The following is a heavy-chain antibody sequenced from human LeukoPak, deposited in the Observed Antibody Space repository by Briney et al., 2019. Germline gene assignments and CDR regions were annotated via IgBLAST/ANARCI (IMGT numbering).Heavy chain of an antibody. CDR2: ISGDASTT. D-gene: IGHD3-16*02. V-gene: IGHV3-23*01. CDR1: GFTFSNYA. J-gene: IGHJ4*02. CDR3: ARSGGLIRADY. Sequence: PGGSLRLSCTASGFTFSNYAMSWVRQAPGKGLEWVSAISGDASTTFYADSVKGRFTVSRDNSKSTVYVQMASLRAEDTATYYCARSGGLIRADYWGQGTLVTVSS.